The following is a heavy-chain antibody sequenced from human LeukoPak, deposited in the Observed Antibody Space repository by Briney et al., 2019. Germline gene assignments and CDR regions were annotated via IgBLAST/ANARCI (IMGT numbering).Heavy chain of an antibody. CDR3: ARDGNSSPPFWGY. J-gene: IGHJ4*02. CDR2: IYSGGST. Sequence: GGSLRLSCAASGFTVSSNYMSWVRQAAGKGLEWVSVIYSGGSTYYADSVKGRFTISRDNAKNSLYLQMNSLRAEDTAVYYCARDGNSSPPFWGYWGQGTLVTVSS. D-gene: IGHD3-16*01. CDR1: GFTVSSNY. V-gene: IGHV3-53*01.